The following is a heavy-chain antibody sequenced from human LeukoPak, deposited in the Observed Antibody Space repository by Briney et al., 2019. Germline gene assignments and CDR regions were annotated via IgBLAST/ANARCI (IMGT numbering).Heavy chain of an antibody. V-gene: IGHV3-7*01. CDR3: ARVQRGYSYNPPGYYYYYMDV. J-gene: IGHJ6*03. Sequence: GGSLRLSCAASGFTFISYWLTWVRQAPGKGLEWVANIKQDGSEKYYVGSVKGRFTISRDNAKNSLYLQMNSLRAEDTAVYYCARVQRGYSYNPPGYYYYYMDVWGKGTTVTVSS. CDR1: GFTFISYW. D-gene: IGHD5-18*01. CDR2: IKQDGSEK.